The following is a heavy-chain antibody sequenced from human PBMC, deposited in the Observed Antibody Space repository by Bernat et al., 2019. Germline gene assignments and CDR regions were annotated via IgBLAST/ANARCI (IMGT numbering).Heavy chain of an antibody. J-gene: IGHJ5*02. CDR2: INPYSGGT. V-gene: IGHV1-2*04. CDR3: ARNVGGCFDP. Sequence: QVQLVQSGAEVKKPGASVKVSCKASGYTFTGYYMHWVRQAPGEGLECMGWINPYSGGTNYAQKFQCWVTMTRDTSISSAHMELSRLVSDGTAVYCCARNVGGCFDPWGQGTLVTVSS. D-gene: IGHD3-3*01. CDR1: GYTFTGYY.